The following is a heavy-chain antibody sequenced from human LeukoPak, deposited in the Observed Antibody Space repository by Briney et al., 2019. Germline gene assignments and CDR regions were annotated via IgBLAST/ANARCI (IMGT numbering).Heavy chain of an antibody. V-gene: IGHV2-70*12. Sequence: SGPALVKPTQTLTLTCTFSGFSLSTSGMCVSWIRQPPGKALEWLARIDWDDDKYYSTSLKTRLTISKDTSKNQVVLTMTNMDPVDTATYYCAHSPITQGSARSYFDYWGQGTLVTVSS. D-gene: IGHD5-24*01. CDR3: AHSPITQGSARSYFDY. CDR1: GFSLSTSGMC. J-gene: IGHJ4*02. CDR2: IDWDDDK.